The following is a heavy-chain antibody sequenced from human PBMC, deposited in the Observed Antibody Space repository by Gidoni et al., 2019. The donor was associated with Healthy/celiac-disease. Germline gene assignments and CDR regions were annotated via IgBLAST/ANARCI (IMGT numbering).Heavy chain of an antibody. D-gene: IGHD2-2*01. CDR1: GGTFSSYA. J-gene: IGHJ6*02. CDR2: IIPILGRA. Sequence: QVQLVQSGAEVKKPGSSVKVSCKASGGTFSSYAISWVRQALDKGFEWRGRIIPILGRANYAQKFQGRVTITADKSTSTAYMELSSLRSEDTAVYYCASMSYCSSTSCYRNYYYYGMDVWGQGTTVTVSS. V-gene: IGHV1-69*04. CDR3: ASMSYCSSTSCYRNYYYYGMDV.